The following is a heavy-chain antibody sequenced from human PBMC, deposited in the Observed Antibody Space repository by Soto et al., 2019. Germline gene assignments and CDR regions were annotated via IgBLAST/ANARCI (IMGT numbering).Heavy chain of an antibody. J-gene: IGHJ5*02. CDR2: INAGNGNT. D-gene: IGHD2-2*01. CDR1: GYTFTSYA. V-gene: IGHV1-3*01. Sequence: ASVNVSFKSAGYTFTSYAIHWVRQAPGQRLECMGWINAGNGNTKYSQKFQGRVTITRDTSASTAYMELSSLRSEDTAVYYCARVGSRSFDPWGQGTLVTVSS. CDR3: ARVGSRSFDP.